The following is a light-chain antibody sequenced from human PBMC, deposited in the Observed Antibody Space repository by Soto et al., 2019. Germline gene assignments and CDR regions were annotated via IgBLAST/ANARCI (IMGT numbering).Light chain of an antibody. V-gene: IGLV2-8*01. Sequence: QSALTQPPSASGSPGQSVAIYCTGTSSDVGGYNFVSWYQQHPGKAPKLIIYEVTKRPSGVPDRFSGSKSGNTASLTVSGLQADDEADYFCSSYAGSNNRYVFGTGTKLTVL. J-gene: IGLJ1*01. CDR1: SSDVGGYNF. CDR2: EVT. CDR3: SSYAGSNNRYV.